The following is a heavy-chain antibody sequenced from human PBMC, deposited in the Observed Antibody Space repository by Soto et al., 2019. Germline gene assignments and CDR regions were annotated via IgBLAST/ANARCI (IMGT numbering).Heavy chain of an antibody. CDR3: ARDGGIVVVTGIRGYYYYGMDV. CDR2: IYHSGST. V-gene: IGHV4-4*02. J-gene: IGHJ6*02. Sequence: SETLSITCAVSGGSISSSNWWSWVRQPPWKGLEWIGEIYHSGSTNYNPSLKSRVTISVDKSKNQFSLKLSSVTAADTAVYYCARDGGIVVVTGIRGYYYYGMDVWGQGTTVT. CDR1: GGSISSSNW. D-gene: IGHD2-21*02.